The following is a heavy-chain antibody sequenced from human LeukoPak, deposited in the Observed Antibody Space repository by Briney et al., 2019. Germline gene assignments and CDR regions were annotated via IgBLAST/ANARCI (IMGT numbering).Heavy chain of an antibody. V-gene: IGHV3-23*01. CDR3: ARHDSFIPY. CDR2: ISDSGGGT. CDR1: GFTFSDYA. Sequence: GGSLRLSCVASGFTFSDYAMSWVRQAPGKGLEWVSDISDSGGGTYYADSVKGRCTISRDNSKNTVSLQMNNLRAEDTAVYFCARHDSFIPYWGQGTLVTVTS. J-gene: IGHJ4*02. D-gene: IGHD3-16*02.